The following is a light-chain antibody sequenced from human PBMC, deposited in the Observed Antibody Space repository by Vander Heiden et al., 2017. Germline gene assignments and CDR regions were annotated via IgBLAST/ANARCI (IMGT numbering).Light chain of an antibody. J-gene: IGLJ1*01. CDR1: NRDFGTYNY. V-gene: IGLV2-14*01. CDR2: EGR. Sequence: PAAVSGSAGQSSAISCPDTNRDFGTYNYVSWYQQRPGKAPKLMIGEGRNRPSGVSIRFSGSNSGDTACLTFSVLQAEDEWDYYGTSCTTASTWCVFEPATKVTVL. CDR3: TSCTTASTWCV.